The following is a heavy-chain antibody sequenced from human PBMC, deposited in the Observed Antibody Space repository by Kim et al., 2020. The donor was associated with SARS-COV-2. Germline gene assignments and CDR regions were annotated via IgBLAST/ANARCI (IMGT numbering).Heavy chain of an antibody. Sequence: SETLSLTCTVSGGSISSYYWSWMRQPPGKGLEWIGHIYYSGSTSYNPSLKSRLAISVDTSQNQFSLKLHSVTAADTAVYYCARHAPDDGQNYPFDYWGQGTLVTVSS. D-gene: IGHD3-10*01. CDR1: GGSISSYY. CDR3: ARHAPDDGQNYPFDY. V-gene: IGHV4-59*08. CDR2: IYYSGST. J-gene: IGHJ4*02.